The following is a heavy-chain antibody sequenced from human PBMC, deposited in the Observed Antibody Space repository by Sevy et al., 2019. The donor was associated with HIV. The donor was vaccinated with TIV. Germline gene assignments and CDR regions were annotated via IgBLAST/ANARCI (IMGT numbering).Heavy chain of an antibody. J-gene: IGHJ4*02. CDR2: TRNKADGYTT. Sequence: GGSLRLSCVASGFTFSDHYMEWVRQAPGKGLEWVGRTRNKADGYTTEYAASVKGRFTISSDESKNLLYVQMNRLKAEDTAVYYGDTYAGIAAAGRVFDYWGQGTLVTVSS. D-gene: IGHD6-13*01. CDR1: GFTFSDHY. CDR3: DTYAGIAAAGRVFDY. V-gene: IGHV3-72*01.